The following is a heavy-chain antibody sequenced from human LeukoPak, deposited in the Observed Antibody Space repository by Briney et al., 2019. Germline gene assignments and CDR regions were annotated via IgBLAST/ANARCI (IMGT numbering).Heavy chain of an antibody. V-gene: IGHV1-18*01. D-gene: IGHD3-10*01. J-gene: IGHJ4*02. CDR3: ARDVVTMVRGVINPVDY. CDR2: ISAYNGNT. Sequence: ASVKVSCKASGYTFTSYGISWVRQAPGQGLEWMGWISAYNGNTNYAQKLQGRVTMTTDTSTSTAYMELGSLRSDDTAVYYCARDVVTMVRGVINPVDYWGQGTLVTVSS. CDR1: GYTFTSYG.